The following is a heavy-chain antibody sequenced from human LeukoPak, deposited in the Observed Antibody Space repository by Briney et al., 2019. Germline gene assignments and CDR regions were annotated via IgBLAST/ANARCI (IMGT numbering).Heavy chain of an antibody. CDR2: IHYSGST. J-gene: IGHJ4*02. D-gene: IGHD2-15*01. Sequence: SETLSLTCTVSGGSISSYYWSWIWQPPGQGLEWSGYIHYSGSTNYNPSLKSRVTISVDTSKNQFSLKLSSVTAADTAVYYCARRYCSGGSCYSALDYWGQGTLVTVSS. CDR1: GGSISSYY. CDR3: ARRYCSGGSCYSALDY. V-gene: IGHV4-59*01.